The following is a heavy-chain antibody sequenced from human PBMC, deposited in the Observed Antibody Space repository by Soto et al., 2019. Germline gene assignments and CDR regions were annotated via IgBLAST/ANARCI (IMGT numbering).Heavy chain of an antibody. J-gene: IGHJ6*02. Sequence: PGGSLRLSXAASGFTFSSYGMHWVRQAPGKGLEWVAVIWYDGSNKYYADSVKGRFTISRDNSKNTLYLQMNSLRAEDTAVYYCARLHYYSSSSSYYYYGMDVWGQGTTVTVSS. CDR2: IWYDGSNK. CDR1: GFTFSSYG. V-gene: IGHV3-33*01. CDR3: ARLHYYSSSSSYYYYGMDV. D-gene: IGHD6-6*01.